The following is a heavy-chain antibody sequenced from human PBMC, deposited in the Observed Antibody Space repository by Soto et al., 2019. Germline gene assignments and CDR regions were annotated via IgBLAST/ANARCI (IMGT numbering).Heavy chain of an antibody. J-gene: IGHJ6*02. CDR1: GYTFNGYY. D-gene: IGHD1-20*01. V-gene: IGHV1-2*04. CDR3: AREGYNWNYHYGMDV. CDR2: INPNSGGT. Sequence: GASVKVSCKASGYTFNGYYMHWVRQAPGQGLEWMGWINPNSGGTNYAQKFQGWVTGTRDTSISTAYMELSRLRSDDTAVYYCAREGYNWNYHYGMDVGGQGTTVTVSS.